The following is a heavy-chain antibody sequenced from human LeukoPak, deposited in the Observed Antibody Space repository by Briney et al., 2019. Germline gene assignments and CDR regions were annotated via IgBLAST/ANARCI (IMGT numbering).Heavy chain of an antibody. V-gene: IGHV2-70*01. D-gene: IGHD6-19*01. J-gene: IGHJ4*02. CDR2: IDWDDDK. Sequence: SGPTLVNPTQTLTLTCTFSGFSLSTSGMCVSWIRQPPGKALEWLALIDWDDDKYYSTFLKTRLTISKDTSKNRVVLTMTNMDPVDTATYYCARIDSSGWYWGDWGQGTLVTVSS. CDR1: GFSLSTSGMC. CDR3: ARIDSSGWYWGD.